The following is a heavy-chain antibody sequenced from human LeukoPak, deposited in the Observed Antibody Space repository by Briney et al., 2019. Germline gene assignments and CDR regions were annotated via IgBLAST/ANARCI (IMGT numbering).Heavy chain of an antibody. Sequence: PSETLSLTCAVSGYSISSGYYWGWIRQPPGKAPEWLGTIFRAGNTYYNPSLKSRVTISVDTSRNQFSLKLSSVTAADTAMYYCARVVPVGGNDYWGQGTLVTVSS. CDR2: IFRAGNT. CDR1: GYSISSGYY. J-gene: IGHJ4*02. CDR3: ARVVPVGGNDY. D-gene: IGHD4-23*01. V-gene: IGHV4-38-2*01.